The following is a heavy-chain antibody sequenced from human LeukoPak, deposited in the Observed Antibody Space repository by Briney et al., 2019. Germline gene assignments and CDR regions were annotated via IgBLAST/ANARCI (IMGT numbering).Heavy chain of an antibody. CDR2: TYYRSKWYN. J-gene: IGHJ4*02. Sequence: SQTLSLTCAASGDSVSSNSAAWSWIRQSPSIGLESLGGTYYRSKWYNDYGGSVKSRITINPDTSKNQFSLQLNSVTPEDTAIYYCARDDLGGIGTIFDYWGQGTLVTVSS. CDR3: ARDDLGGIGTIFDY. V-gene: IGHV6-1*01. D-gene: IGHD1-7*01. CDR1: GDSVSSNSAA.